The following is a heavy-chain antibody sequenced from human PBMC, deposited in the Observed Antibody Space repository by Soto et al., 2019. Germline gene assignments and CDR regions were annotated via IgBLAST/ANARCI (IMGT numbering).Heavy chain of an antibody. CDR1: GGSISSYY. CDR2: IYYSGST. D-gene: IGHD5-18*01. V-gene: IGHV4-59*08. CDR3: ARRYGFCFAL. J-gene: IGHJ4*02. Sequence: SETLSLTCTVSGGSISSYYWSWIRQPPGKGLEWIGYIYYSGSTNYNPSLKSRVTISVDTSKNQFSLKVSSVTAADTAVYYCARRYGFCFALWGQGTLVTVSS.